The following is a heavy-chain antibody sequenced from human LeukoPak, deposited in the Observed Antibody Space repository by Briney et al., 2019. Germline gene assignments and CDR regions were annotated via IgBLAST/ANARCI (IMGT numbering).Heavy chain of an antibody. CDR1: GGSISSYY. CDR3: ASNSKVNCFDP. CDR2: IYYSGST. J-gene: IGHJ5*02. D-gene: IGHD4-23*01. Sequence: PSETLSLTCTVSGGSISSYYWGWIRQPPGQGQEWIGYIYYSGSTNYNPSLTSRVTISVDTSKNQFSLKLSSVAASDTAVNYCASNSKVNCFDPWGQGTLVTVSS. V-gene: IGHV4-59*01.